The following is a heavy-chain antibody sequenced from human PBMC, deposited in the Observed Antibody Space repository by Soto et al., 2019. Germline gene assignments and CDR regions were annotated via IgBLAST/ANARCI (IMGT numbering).Heavy chain of an antibody. J-gene: IGHJ5*02. CDR3: AKDEVPGSWFDS. CDR1: GFTFSNYA. D-gene: IGHD6-19*01. V-gene: IGHV3-23*01. Sequence: EVQLLESGGDLVQPGGSLRLSCAASGFTFSNYAMGWVRQAPGKGLEWVSTIDGTNTDTYYADSVKGRFTISRDNSKNTLYLQMSGLRAEDTAVYYCAKDEVPGSWFDSWGQGALVTVSS. CDR2: IDGTNTDT.